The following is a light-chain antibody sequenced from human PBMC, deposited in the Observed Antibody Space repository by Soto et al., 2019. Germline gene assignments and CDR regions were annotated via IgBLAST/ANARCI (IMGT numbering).Light chain of an antibody. CDR3: QQYGSSPPST. CDR1: QSVSSSY. Sequence: EIVLTQSPGTLSLSPGERATLSCRASQSVSSSYLAWYQQKPGQAPRVLIYGASSRATGIPDTFSGSGSGTDFTLTISRLEPEDFAVYYCQQYGSSPPSTFGQGTKLEIK. CDR2: GAS. J-gene: IGKJ2*02. V-gene: IGKV3-20*01.